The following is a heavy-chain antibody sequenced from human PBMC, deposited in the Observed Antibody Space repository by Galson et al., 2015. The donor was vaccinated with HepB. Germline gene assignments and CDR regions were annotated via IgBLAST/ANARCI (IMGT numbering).Heavy chain of an antibody. J-gene: IGHJ6*03. CDR1: GYSFTSYW. V-gene: IGHV5-51*01. D-gene: IGHD2-21*01. Sequence: QSGAEVKKPGESLKISCKGSGYSFTSYWIGWVRQMPGKGLEWMGIIYPGDSDTRYSPSFQGQVTISADKSISTAYLQWSSLKASDTAMYYCARHGSDWDYYYYYMDVWGKGTTVTVSS. CDR2: IYPGDSDT. CDR3: ARHGSDWDYYYYYMDV.